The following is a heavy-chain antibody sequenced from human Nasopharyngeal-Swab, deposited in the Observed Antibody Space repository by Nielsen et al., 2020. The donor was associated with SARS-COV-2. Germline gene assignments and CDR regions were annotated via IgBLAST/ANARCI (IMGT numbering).Heavy chain of an antibody. J-gene: IGHJ3*02. CDR2: ISSSSSTI. V-gene: IGHV3-48*02. D-gene: IGHD1-1*01. CDR3: ARDRYWNDGAFDI. CDR1: GFTSSSYS. Sequence: GGSLRLSCAASGFTSSSYSMNWVRQAPGKGLEWVSYISSSSSTIYNADSVKGRFTISRDNAKNSLYLQMNSLRDEDTAVYYCARDRYWNDGAFDIWGQGTMVTVSS.